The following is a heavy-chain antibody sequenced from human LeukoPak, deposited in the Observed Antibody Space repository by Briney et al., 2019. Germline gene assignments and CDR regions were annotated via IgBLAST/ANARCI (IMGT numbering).Heavy chain of an antibody. Sequence: SETLSLTCTVSGGSISSGSYYWTWIRQPAGKGLEWIVRIYTSGSTNYNPSLKSRVTISVDTSKNQFSLKLSSVTAADTAVYYCARESLTWLQSRTSWFDPWGQGTLVTVSS. J-gene: IGHJ5*02. D-gene: IGHD5-24*01. CDR2: IYTSGST. V-gene: IGHV4-61*02. CDR3: ARESLTWLQSRTSWFDP. CDR1: GGSISSGSYY.